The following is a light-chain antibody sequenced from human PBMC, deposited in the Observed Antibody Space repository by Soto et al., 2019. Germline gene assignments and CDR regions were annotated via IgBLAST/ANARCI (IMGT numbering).Light chain of an antibody. V-gene: IGLV2-14*01. Sequence: QSVLTQPASVSGSPGQAITISCTGTSSDIGGYKYVSWYQQHPGKAPKLMIYDVSNRPSGVSNRFSGSKSGNTATLTISGLQVEVEAEYYGRSYTGGSTYVFGTGSKLTVL. CDR2: DVS. CDR1: SSDIGGYKY. J-gene: IGLJ1*01. CDR3: RSYTGGSTYV.